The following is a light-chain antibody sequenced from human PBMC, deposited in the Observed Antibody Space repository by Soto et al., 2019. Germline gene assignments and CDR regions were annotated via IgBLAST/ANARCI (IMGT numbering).Light chain of an antibody. CDR3: QKYDGAPLT. V-gene: IGKV1-27*01. CDR1: QDINIY. J-gene: IGKJ4*01. Sequence: DIQMTQSPSSLSASVGDRVTITCRAGQDINIYLAWYQQKPGKVHKLLISAASTLQSGVPSRFSGSGSGTDFTLTISSLQPEDVATYYCQKYDGAPLTFGGGTKVEIK. CDR2: AAS.